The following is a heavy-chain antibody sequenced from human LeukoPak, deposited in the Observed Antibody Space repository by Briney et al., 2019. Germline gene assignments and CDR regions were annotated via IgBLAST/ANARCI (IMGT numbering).Heavy chain of an antibody. CDR3: ARRWSDGYNRYVDY. V-gene: IGHV4-39*01. D-gene: IGHD5-24*01. Sequence: SETLSLTCTVSGGSISSRSYYWARIRQPPGKGLEWIGSIYYSGSTYYNPSLKSRVTISVDTSKNQFSLKLSSVTAADTAVYCCARRWSDGYNRYVDYWGQGTLVTVSS. J-gene: IGHJ4*02. CDR1: GGSISSRSYY. CDR2: IYYSGST.